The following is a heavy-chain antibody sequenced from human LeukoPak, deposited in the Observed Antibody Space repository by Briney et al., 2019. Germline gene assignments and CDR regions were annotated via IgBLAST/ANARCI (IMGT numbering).Heavy chain of an antibody. CDR1: GYTFTNYW. CDR2: IYPGDSDT. CDR3: ARSYGGNSRGWFDP. Sequence: GESLKISCKGSGYTFTNYWIGWVRQMPAKGLEWMGIIYPGDSDTRYSPSFQGQVNISADKSISTAYLQWSSLKASDTAMYYCARSYGGNSRGWFDPWGQGTLVTVSS. V-gene: IGHV5-51*01. J-gene: IGHJ5*02. D-gene: IGHD4-23*01.